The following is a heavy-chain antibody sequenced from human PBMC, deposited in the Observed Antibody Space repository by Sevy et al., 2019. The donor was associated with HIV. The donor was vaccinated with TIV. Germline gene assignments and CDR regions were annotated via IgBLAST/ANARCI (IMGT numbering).Heavy chain of an antibody. V-gene: IGHV1-2*04. CDR1: GYTFTGYY. J-gene: IGHJ5*02. CDR3: AREVRDFWSGYYRFDP. Sequence: ASVKVSCKASGYTFTGYYMHWVRQAPGQGLEWMGWINPNSGGTNYAQKFQGWVTMTRDTSISTAYMELGRLRSDDTTVYYCAREVRDFWSGYYRFDPWGQGTLVTVSS. D-gene: IGHD3-3*01. CDR2: INPNSGGT.